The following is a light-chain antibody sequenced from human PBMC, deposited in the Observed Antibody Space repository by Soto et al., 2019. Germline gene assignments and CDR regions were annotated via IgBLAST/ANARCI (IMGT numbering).Light chain of an antibody. CDR3: CSYAGSSTVV. CDR2: EVT. J-gene: IGLJ2*01. Sequence: QSALTQPASVSGSPGQSITISCTGTSSDVGSYNLVSWYQLHPGKAPKLMIYEVTKPPSGISNRFSGSKSGNTASLTISGLQAEDEADYYCCSYAGSSTVVFGGGTKLTVL. CDR1: SSDVGSYNL. V-gene: IGLV2-23*02.